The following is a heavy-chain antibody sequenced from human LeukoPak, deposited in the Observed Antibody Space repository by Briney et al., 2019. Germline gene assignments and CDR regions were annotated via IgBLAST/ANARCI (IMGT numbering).Heavy chain of an antibody. J-gene: IGHJ6*02. D-gene: IGHD5-12*01. CDR3: ARVRGYSGYGFYYYYGMDV. CDR1: GFTFSSYW. Sequence: GGSLRLSCAASGFTFSSYWMSWVRQAPGKGLEWVANIKQDGSEKYYVDSVKGRFTISRDNARNSLYLQMNSLRAEDTAVYYCARVRGYSGYGFYYYYGMDVWGQGTTVTVSS. CDR2: IKQDGSEK. V-gene: IGHV3-7*01.